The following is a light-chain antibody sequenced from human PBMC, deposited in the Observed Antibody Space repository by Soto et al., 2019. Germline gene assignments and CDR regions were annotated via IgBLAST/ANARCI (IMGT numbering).Light chain of an antibody. Sequence: DIQMTQSPSSLSASVGDRVTITCRASQGIGSYLSWYQQKPGKVPSLLIYTSSTLQSGVPSRFSGSGSGTDFTLTINSLQPEDVATYYCQKHDTAPLTFGGGNKVEIK. CDR3: QKHDTAPLT. J-gene: IGKJ4*01. CDR1: QGIGSY. V-gene: IGKV1-27*01. CDR2: TSS.